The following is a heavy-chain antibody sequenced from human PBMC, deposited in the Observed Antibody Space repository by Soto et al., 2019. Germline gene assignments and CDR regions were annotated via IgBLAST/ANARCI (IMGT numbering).Heavy chain of an antibody. V-gene: IGHV4-39*01. CDR2: IYETGRT. Sequence: QLRLQESGPGLVKPSETLSLTCSVSGGSINRSPYYWDWIRQSPGKGLEWIGSIYETGRTNHNPLLKSRVTMTVDTSRNQFSLKLSSVIAADTAVYYCARHGGFCTTTRCHEYFQYRGQGALVTVTS. J-gene: IGHJ1*01. CDR3: ARHGGFCTTTRCHEYFQY. CDR1: GGSINRSPYY. D-gene: IGHD2-2*01.